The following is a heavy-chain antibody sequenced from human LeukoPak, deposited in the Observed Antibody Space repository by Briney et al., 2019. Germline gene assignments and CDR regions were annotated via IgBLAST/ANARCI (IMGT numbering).Heavy chain of an antibody. CDR2: IYYRGST. D-gene: IGHD3-10*01. V-gene: IGHV4-59*01. J-gene: IGHJ6*02. CDR3: ARDGHYGSGSYGAYYYYGMDV. Sequence: SETLSLTCTVSGGSISSYYWSWIRQPPGKGLEWIGYIYYRGSTNYNPSLKSRVTISVDTSKNQFSLKLSSVTAADTAVYYCARDGHYGSGSYGAYYYYGMDVWGQGTTVTVSS. CDR1: GGSISSYY.